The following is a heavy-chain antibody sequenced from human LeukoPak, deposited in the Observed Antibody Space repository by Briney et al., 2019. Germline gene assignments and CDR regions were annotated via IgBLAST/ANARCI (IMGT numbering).Heavy chain of an antibody. V-gene: IGHV3-23*01. D-gene: IGHD5-24*01. CDR2: IGSSGGST. J-gene: IGHJ3*01. CDR3: VKDIQLST. CDR1: GFNFITAA. Sequence: PGGSLRLSCAASGFNFITAAMTWVRQAPGKGLEWVSLIGSSGGSTYYADSVKGRFAISRDNFNHTLSLQMNSLRVEDTAIYYCVKDIQLSTWGLGTMVTVSS.